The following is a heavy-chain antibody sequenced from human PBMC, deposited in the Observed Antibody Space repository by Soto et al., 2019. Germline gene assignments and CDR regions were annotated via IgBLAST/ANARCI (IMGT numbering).Heavy chain of an antibody. V-gene: IGHV3-30-3*01. CDR1: GFTFSSYA. D-gene: IGHD5-18*01. CDR3: ARDNVDTAMVPAY. CDR2: ISYDGSNK. Sequence: GGSLRLSCAASGFTFSSYAMHWVRQAPGKGLEWVAVISYDGSNKYYADSVKGRFTISRDNSKNTLYLQMNSLRAEDTAVYYCARDNVDTAMVPAYWGQGTLVTVSS. J-gene: IGHJ4*02.